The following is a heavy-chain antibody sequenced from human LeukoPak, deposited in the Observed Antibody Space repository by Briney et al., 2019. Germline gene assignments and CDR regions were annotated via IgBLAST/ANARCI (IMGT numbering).Heavy chain of an antibody. CDR1: GFTFSSYW. V-gene: IGHV3-7*01. J-gene: IGHJ6*03. CDR2: IKQDGSEK. Sequence: GGSLRLSCTASGFTFSSYWMSWVRQAPGKGLEWVANIKQDGSEKYYVDSVKGRFTISRDNAKNSLYLQMNSLRAEDTAVYYCAREPRQKNYDILTGYTIYYYYYMDVWGKGTTVTVSS. D-gene: IGHD3-9*01. CDR3: AREPRQKNYDILTGYTIYYYYYMDV.